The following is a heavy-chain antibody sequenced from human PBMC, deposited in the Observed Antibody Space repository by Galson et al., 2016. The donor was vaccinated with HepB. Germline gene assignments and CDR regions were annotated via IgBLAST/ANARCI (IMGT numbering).Heavy chain of an antibody. V-gene: IGHV3-23*01. CDR3: AKMAVKTTVTTRIDY. CDR2: ISGSGGYT. D-gene: IGHD4-17*01. CDR1: GFSFSSYA. Sequence: SLRLSCAASGFSFSSYAMSWVRQAPGKGLEWVSTISGSGGYTYYADSVKGRFTISRDNSKNTLYLQMNSLRAEDTAVYYCAKMAVKTTVTTRIDYWGQGTLFPVSS. J-gene: IGHJ4*02.